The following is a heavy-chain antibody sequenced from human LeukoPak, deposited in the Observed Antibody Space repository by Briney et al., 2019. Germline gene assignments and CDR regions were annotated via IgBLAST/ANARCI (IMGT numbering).Heavy chain of an antibody. CDR1: GGTFSSYA. D-gene: IGHD6-19*01. CDR3: AREESSGFNYFDY. CDR2: IIPIFGTA. J-gene: IGHJ4*02. V-gene: IGHV1-69*13. Sequence: SVKVSCKASGGTFSSYAISWVRQAPGQGLEWMGGIIPIFGTANYALKFQGRVTITADESTSTAYMELSSLRSEDTAVYYCAREESSGFNYFDYWGQGTLVTVSS.